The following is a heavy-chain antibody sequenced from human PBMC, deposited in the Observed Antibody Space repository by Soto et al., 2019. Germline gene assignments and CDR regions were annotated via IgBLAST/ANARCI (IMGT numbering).Heavy chain of an antibody. D-gene: IGHD6-6*01. CDR3: AKHPQRVLYSTSSERYFYYYGMDV. J-gene: IGHJ6*02. CDR1: GFTFSAFG. V-gene: IGHV3-30*18. CDR2: ISYDGSNK. Sequence: QVQLVESGGGVVQPGRSLRLSCAASGFTFSAFGMHWVRQAPGKGLEWVAVISYDGSNKNYADSVRGRFTISRDTPKNTLFLQMNSLRAEDTAVYSCAKHPQRVLYSTSSERYFYYYGMDVWGQGTTVTVSS.